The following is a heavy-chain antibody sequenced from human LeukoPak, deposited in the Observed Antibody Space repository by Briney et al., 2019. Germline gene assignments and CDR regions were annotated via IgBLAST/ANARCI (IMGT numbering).Heavy chain of an antibody. V-gene: IGHV1-69*05. CDR3: ATSGGHCSSTSCSTFDP. CDR2: IIPIFGTA. J-gene: IGHJ5*02. CDR1: GGTFSSYA. D-gene: IGHD2-2*01. Sequence: SVKVSCKASGGTFSSYAISWVRQAPGQGLEWMGRIIPIFGTANYAQKFQGRVTITTDESTSTAYMELSSLISEDTAVYYCATSGGHCSSTSCSTFDPWGQGTLVTVSS.